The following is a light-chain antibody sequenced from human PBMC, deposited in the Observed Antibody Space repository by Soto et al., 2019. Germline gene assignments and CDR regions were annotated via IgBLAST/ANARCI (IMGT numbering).Light chain of an antibody. CDR3: SSYTTTSTAV. V-gene: IGLV2-14*01. CDR2: EVS. Sequence: QSALTQPASVSGSPGQSITISCTGTSSDIGAYNYVSWYQQYPGKAPKLMIYEVSNRPSGVSNRFSGSKSGNTASLTISGLQAEDEADYYCSSYTTTSTAVFGGGTQLIVL. CDR1: SSDIGAYNY. J-gene: IGLJ7*01.